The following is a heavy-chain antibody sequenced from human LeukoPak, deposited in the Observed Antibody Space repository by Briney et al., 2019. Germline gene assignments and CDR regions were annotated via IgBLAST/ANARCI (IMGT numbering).Heavy chain of an antibody. CDR1: GFTFDDYA. J-gene: IGHJ6*02. CDR3: AKDIGSSSRYYYGMDV. D-gene: IGHD6-6*01. V-gene: IGHV3-9*01. Sequence: PGGSLRLSCAASGFTFDDYAMHWVRLAPGKGLEWASGISWNSGSIGYADSVKGRFTISRDNAKNSLYLQMNSLRAEDTALYYCAKDIGSSSRYYYGMDVWAKGPRSPSP. CDR2: ISWNSGSI.